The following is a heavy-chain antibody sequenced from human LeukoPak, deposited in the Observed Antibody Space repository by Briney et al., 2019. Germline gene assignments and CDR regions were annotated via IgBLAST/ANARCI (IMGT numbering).Heavy chain of an antibody. CDR2: ISSSSTYI. V-gene: IGHV3-21*01. Sequence: GGSLRLSCAPSGFTFSSYSMNWVRQAPGKGLEWVSSISSSSTYIYYAHSVKGRFTDSRDNAKNSLYLQMNSRRAEDTAVYYCARGDGDFDYWGEGTLVTVS. D-gene: IGHD2-21*01. CDR1: GFTFSSYS. CDR3: ARGDGDFDY. J-gene: IGHJ4*02.